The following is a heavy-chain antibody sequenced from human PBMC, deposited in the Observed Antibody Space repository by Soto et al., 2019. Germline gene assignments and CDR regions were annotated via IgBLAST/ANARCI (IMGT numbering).Heavy chain of an antibody. CDR2: IIPIFGTA. D-gene: IGHD3-22*01. J-gene: IGHJ4*02. Sequence: SVKVSCKASGGTFSSYAISWVRQAPGQGLEWMGGIIPIFGTANYAQKFQGRVTITADKSTSTAYMELNSLRSEDTAVYYCARDYYDSSGYHYFDYWGQGTLVTVSS. V-gene: IGHV1-69*06. CDR3: ARDYYDSSGYHYFDY. CDR1: GGTFSSYA.